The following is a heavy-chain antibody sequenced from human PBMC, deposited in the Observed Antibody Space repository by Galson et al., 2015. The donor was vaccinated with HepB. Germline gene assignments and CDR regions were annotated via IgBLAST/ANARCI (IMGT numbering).Heavy chain of an antibody. D-gene: IGHD3-10*01. CDR1: GYTFTSYG. V-gene: IGHV1-18*01. CDR2: ISAYNGNT. CDR3: ARDTQAGEFYMDV. J-gene: IGHJ6*03. Sequence: SVKVSCKASGYTFTSYGISWVRQAPGQGLEWMGWISAYNGNTNYAQKLQGRVTMTTDTSTSTAYMELKSLRSDDTAVYYCARDTQAGEFYMDVWGKGTTVTVSS.